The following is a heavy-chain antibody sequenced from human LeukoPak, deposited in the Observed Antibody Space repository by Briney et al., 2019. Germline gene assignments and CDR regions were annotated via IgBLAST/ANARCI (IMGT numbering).Heavy chain of an antibody. CDR3: AKPGTGSNYYMDV. CDR1: GFPFSTYG. CDR2: IRYDGSNT. Sequence: GGSLRLSCAASGFPFSTYGMFLVRQAPGKGLEWLAYIRYDGSNTKYADSVKGRFTISRDNSKNTLDLQMNSLRAEDTAVYYCAKPGTGSNYYMDVWGKGTTVTVSS. D-gene: IGHD1-1*01. V-gene: IGHV3-30*02. J-gene: IGHJ6*03.